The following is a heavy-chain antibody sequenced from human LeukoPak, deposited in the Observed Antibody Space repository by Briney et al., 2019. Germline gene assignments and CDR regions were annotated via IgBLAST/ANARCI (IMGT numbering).Heavy chain of an antibody. CDR1: AFTFRTYW. Sequence: GGCLRLSCAASAFTFRTYWMSWVRQAPGKGLEWVAVISYDGSNKYYADSVKGRFTISRDNSKNTLYLQMNSLRAEDTAVYYCAKGARYFDWLFNFDYWGQGTLVTVSS. CDR3: AKGARYFDWLFNFDY. V-gene: IGHV3-30*18. J-gene: IGHJ4*02. CDR2: ISYDGSNK. D-gene: IGHD3-9*01.